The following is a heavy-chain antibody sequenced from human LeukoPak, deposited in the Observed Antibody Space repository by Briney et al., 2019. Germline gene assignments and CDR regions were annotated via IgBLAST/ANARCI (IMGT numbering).Heavy chain of an antibody. CDR3: ARGRWLQLGAFDI. V-gene: IGHV4-59*01. Sequence: SETLSLTXTVSGGSISSYYWSWIRQPPGKGLEWIGYIYYSGSTNYNPSLKSRVTISVDTSKNQFSLKLSSVTAADTAVYYCARGRWLQLGAFDIWGPGTMVTVSS. CDR2: IYYSGST. J-gene: IGHJ3*02. CDR1: GGSISSYY. D-gene: IGHD5-24*01.